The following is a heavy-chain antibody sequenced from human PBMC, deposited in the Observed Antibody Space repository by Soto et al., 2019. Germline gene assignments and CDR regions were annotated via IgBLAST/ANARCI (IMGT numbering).Heavy chain of an antibody. D-gene: IGHD5-12*01. J-gene: IGHJ4*02. CDR2: INPNSGGT. CDR1: GYTFTGYY. CDR3: ARARGGYDSRDTTRFDY. V-gene: IGHV1-2*04. Sequence: ASVKVSCKASGYTFTGYYMHWVRQAPGQGLEWMGWINPNSGGTNYAQKFQGWVTMTRDTSISTAYMELSRLRSDDTAVYYCARARGGYDSRDTTRFDYWGQGTLVTVSS.